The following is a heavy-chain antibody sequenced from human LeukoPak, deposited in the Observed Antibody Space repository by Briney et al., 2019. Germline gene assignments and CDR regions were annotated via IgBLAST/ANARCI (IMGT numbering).Heavy chain of an antibody. Sequence: SETLSLTCTVSGGSISSGDYYWSWIRQPPGKGLEWIGYTYYSGSTNYTPSLKSRITISVDTSRNQFSLKLNSVTAADTAVYYCARSGRGSSAGFDYWGQGTLVTASS. CDR1: GGSISSGDYY. CDR2: TYYSGST. CDR3: ARSGRGSSAGFDY. J-gene: IGHJ4*02. V-gene: IGHV4-61*08. D-gene: IGHD3-10*01.